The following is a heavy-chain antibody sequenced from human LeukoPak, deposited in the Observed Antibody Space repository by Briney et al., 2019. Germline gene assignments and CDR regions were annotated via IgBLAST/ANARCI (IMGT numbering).Heavy chain of an antibody. V-gene: IGHV1-2*02. CDR2: INPNSGGT. CDR1: GYTFTGYY. D-gene: IGHD5-18*01. Sequence: ASVKVSCKASGYTFTGYYMHWVRQAPGQGLEWMGWINPNSGGTNYAQKFQGRVTMTRDTSISTAYMELSRLRSDDTAVYYCARAARTIQPWLNWFDPWGQGALVTVSS. CDR3: ARAARTIQPWLNWFDP. J-gene: IGHJ5*02.